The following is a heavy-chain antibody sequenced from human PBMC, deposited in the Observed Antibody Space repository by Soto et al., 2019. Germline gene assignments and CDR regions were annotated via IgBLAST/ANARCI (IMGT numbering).Heavy chain of an antibody. CDR1: GYTLTNYY. CDR2: FDPCSDGT. D-gene: IGHD1-1*01. J-gene: IGHJ4*02. Sequence: QVQLVQSGAEVKKPGASVKVSCKASGYTLTNYYIHWIRQAPGQGLEWMGIFDPCSDGTHSAQRVQGRVTMTSDTSTGTVFMELSSLTSDDTAVYYCAREQRGFDYWGQGTLVTVSS. V-gene: IGHV1-46*01. CDR3: AREQRGFDY.